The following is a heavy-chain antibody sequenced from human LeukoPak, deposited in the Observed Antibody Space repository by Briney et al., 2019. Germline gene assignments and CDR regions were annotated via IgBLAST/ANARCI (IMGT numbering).Heavy chain of an antibody. Sequence: GGSLRLSCAASGFTFSNYAMSWVRQAPGKGLEWASSISGGGGTTYYADSVKGRFTISRDNSKNTLYLQVNNLGAEDTAVYYCAKVYSGSGSYWIPDGFDTWGQGTMVTVSS. D-gene: IGHD3-10*01. CDR3: AKVYSGSGSYWIPDGFDT. V-gene: IGHV3-23*01. J-gene: IGHJ3*02. CDR1: GFTFSNYA. CDR2: ISGGGGTT.